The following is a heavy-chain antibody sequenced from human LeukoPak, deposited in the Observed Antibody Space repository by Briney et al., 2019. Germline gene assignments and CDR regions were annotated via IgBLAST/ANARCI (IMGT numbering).Heavy chain of an antibody. CDR3: ARVIAVAGTSWFDP. CDR2: INPNSGGT. V-gene: IGHV1-2*02. J-gene: IGHJ5*02. CDR1: GYTFTGYY. D-gene: IGHD6-19*01. Sequence: GASVRVSCKASGYTFTGYYMHWVRQAPGQGLEWMGWINPNSGGTNYAQKFQGRVTMTRDPSISTAYMELSRLRSDDTAVYYCARVIAVAGTSWFDPWGQGTLVTVSS.